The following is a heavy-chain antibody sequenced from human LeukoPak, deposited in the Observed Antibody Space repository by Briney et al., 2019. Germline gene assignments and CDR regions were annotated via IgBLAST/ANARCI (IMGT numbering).Heavy chain of an antibody. D-gene: IGHD4-17*01. J-gene: IGHJ4*02. CDR3: ARDSDYGDYGDY. Sequence: GASVKVSCKASGYTFTGYYMHWVRQAPGQGPEWMGWINPNSGGTNYAQKFQGRVTMTRDTSISTAYMELSRLRSDDTAVYYCARDSDYGDYGDYWGQGTLVTVSS. CDR1: GYTFTGYY. V-gene: IGHV1-2*02. CDR2: INPNSGGT.